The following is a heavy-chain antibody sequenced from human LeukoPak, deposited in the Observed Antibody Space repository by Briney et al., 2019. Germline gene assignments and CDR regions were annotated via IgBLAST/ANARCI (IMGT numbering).Heavy chain of an antibody. J-gene: IGHJ4*02. CDR1: GNSISSGDNY. CDR3: ARGRYFDY. V-gene: IGHV4-61*02. CDR2: IYTSGST. Sequence: PSQTLSLTCTVSGNSISSGDNYWSWIRQPAGKGLEWIGRIYTSGSTNYNPSLKSRVTISGDTSKNQFSLRLSSVTAADTAVYYCARGRYFDYWGQGTLVTVSS.